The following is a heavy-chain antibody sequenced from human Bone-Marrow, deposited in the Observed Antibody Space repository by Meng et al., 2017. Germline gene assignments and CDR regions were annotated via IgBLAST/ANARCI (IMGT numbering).Heavy chain of an antibody. CDR2: SKPQSGHT. D-gene: IGHD6-13*01. V-gene: IGHV1-2*06. CDR1: GYTFAAYY. CDR3: ARDEDISAAGYLFGDY. Sequence: VQLVQAGAELWKPGASVRASCKSSGYTFAAYYIHWDRQAPGQGLEWMGHSKPQSGHTLYAQKFQGRVSMTVDTSISTAYVELSGLTSDDTAVYYCARDEDISAAGYLFGDYWGHGTLVTVSS. J-gene: IGHJ4*01.